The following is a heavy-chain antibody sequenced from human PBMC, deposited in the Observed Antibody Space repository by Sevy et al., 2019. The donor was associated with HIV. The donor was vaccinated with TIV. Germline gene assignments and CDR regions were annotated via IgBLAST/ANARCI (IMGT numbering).Heavy chain of an antibody. Sequence: GGCLRLSCTASGFTFSNYAMYWVRQAPGKGLEWVAVISYDGNNKDYADSVKGRFTISRDNSKNTLYLQMNSLRADDTAVYYCASHYYDSTGYYYPLDYWGQGTLVTVSS. CDR3: ASHYYDSTGYYYPLDY. J-gene: IGHJ4*02. V-gene: IGHV3-30*04. D-gene: IGHD3-22*01. CDR2: ISYDGNNK. CDR1: GFTFSNYA.